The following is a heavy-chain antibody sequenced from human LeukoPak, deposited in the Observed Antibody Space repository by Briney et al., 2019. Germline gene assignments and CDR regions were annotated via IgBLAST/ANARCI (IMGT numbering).Heavy chain of an antibody. Sequence: PGRSLSLSCAPSALTFSSYAMSCVRQPAGKGLDWVSAISSSGGSTYYGDSVKGRFTISRDKSKNTLYLQMNSLRAEDTAVYYCAKIQGSSGYYPDSWGQGTLVTVSS. CDR2: ISSSGGST. V-gene: IGHV3-23*01. J-gene: IGHJ4*02. CDR3: AKIQGSSGYYPDS. CDR1: ALTFSSYA. D-gene: IGHD3-22*01.